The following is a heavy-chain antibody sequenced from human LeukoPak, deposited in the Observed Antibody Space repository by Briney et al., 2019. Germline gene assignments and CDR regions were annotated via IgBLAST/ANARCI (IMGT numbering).Heavy chain of an antibody. J-gene: IGHJ6*02. V-gene: IGHV4-31*03. CDR2: IYYSGST. CDR1: GGSISSGGYY. D-gene: IGHD6-19*01. Sequence: SETLSLTCTVSGGSISSGGYYWSWIRQHPGKGLEWIGYIYYSGSTYYNPSLKSRVTISVDTSKNQFSLKLSSVTAADTAVYYCARGIYSSGWRAYYYYYGMDVWGQGTTVTVSS. CDR3: ARGIYSSGWRAYYYYYGMDV.